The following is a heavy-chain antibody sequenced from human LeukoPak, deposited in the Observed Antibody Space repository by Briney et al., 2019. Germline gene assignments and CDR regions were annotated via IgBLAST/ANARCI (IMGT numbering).Heavy chain of an antibody. CDR2: VHHSFSS. D-gene: IGHD4-11*01. J-gene: IGHJ4*02. V-gene: IGHV4-59*01. Sequence: SETLSLTCAVSGASMNDYYWSWIRQTPGKGLEWIGHVHHSFSSNFSPSLKSRVTMSMDTSKGQFSLRVTSVTAADTAVYYCACYSVLGRTFDCWGQGTQVTVSS. CDR3: ACYSVLGRTFDC. CDR1: GASMNDYY.